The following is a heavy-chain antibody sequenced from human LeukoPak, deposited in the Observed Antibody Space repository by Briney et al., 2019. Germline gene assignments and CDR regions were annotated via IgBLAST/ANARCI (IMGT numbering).Heavy chain of an antibody. CDR3: AKDRNAYYYDSSGYYEDY. CDR1: GFTFSSYA. CDR2: ISGSGGST. Sequence: PGGSLRLSCAASGFTFSSYAMRWVRQAPGKGLEWVSAISGSGGSTYYADSVKGRFTISRDNSKNTLYLQMNSLRAEDTAVYYCAKDRNAYYYDSSGYYEDYWGQGTLVTVSS. J-gene: IGHJ4*02. D-gene: IGHD3-22*01. V-gene: IGHV3-23*01.